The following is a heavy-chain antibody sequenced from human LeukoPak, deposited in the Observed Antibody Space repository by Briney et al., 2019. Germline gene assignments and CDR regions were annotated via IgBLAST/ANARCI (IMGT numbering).Heavy chain of an antibody. J-gene: IGHJ6*03. CDR3: ASPLVVPAAISYYYYMDV. Sequence: SVKASCKASGGTFSSYAISWVRQAPGQGLEWMGGIIPIFGTANYAQKFQGRVTITADESTSTAYMELSSLRSEDTAVYYCASPLVVPAAISYYYYMDVWGKGTTVTVSS. CDR1: GGTFSSYA. D-gene: IGHD2-2*02. V-gene: IGHV1-69*13. CDR2: IIPIFGTA.